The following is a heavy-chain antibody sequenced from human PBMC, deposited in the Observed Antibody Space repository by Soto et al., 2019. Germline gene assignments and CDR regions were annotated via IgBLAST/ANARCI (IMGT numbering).Heavy chain of an antibody. Sequence: PGGSLRLSCAASGFTFSSYSMNWVRQAPGKGLEWVSSISSSSSYIHYADSVKGRFTISRDNAKKSLFLQMNSLRAEDTAVYYCVARIQLWNRVDFWGQGTLVTVSS. V-gene: IGHV3-21*04. CDR3: VARIQLWNRVDF. D-gene: IGHD5-18*01. CDR2: ISSSSSYI. J-gene: IGHJ4*02. CDR1: GFTFSSYS.